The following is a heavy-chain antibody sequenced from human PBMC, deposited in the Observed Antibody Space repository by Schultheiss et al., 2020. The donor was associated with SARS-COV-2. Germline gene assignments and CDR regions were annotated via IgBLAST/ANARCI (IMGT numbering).Heavy chain of an antibody. J-gene: IGHJ4*02. CDR3: ARRGSGWYLVDGPTGHFDY. CDR2: INTNTGNP. CDR1: GGTFSSYA. Sequence: ASVKVSCKASGGTFSSYAISWVRQAPGQGLEWMGWINTNTGNPTYAQGFTGRFVFSLDTSVSTAYLQICSLKAEDTAVYYCARRGSGWYLVDGPTGHFDYWGQGTLVTVSS. V-gene: IGHV7-4-1*01. D-gene: IGHD6-19*01.